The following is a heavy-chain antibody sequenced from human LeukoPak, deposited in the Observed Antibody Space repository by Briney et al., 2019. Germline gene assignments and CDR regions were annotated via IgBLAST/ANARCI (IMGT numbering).Heavy chain of an antibody. CDR3: ARDSSSKGPGY. V-gene: IGHV1-69*04. Sequence: ASVKVSCKASGGTFSSYAISWVRQAPGQGLEWMGRIIPILGIANYAQKFQGRVTITADKSPSTAYMELSSLRSEDTAVYYCARDSSSKGPGYWGQGTLVTVSS. CDR2: IIPILGIA. D-gene: IGHD6-13*01. CDR1: GGTFSSYA. J-gene: IGHJ4*02.